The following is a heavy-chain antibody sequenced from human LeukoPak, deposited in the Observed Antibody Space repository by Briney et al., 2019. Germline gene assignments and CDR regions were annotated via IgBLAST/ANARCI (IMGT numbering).Heavy chain of an antibody. V-gene: IGHV3-30*04. CDR1: GFTFSNYA. D-gene: IGHD2-21*02. J-gene: IGHJ6*02. CDR2: ISHDGRSD. CDR3: ARPPREVVTYYHGLDV. Sequence: GGFLRLSCAASGFTFSNYALHWVRQAPGKGLEWVAVISHDGRSDYLADSVKGRFTISRDNSKNTLYLQMNSLRVEDSAMYFCARPPREVVTYYHGLDVWGQGATVIVSS.